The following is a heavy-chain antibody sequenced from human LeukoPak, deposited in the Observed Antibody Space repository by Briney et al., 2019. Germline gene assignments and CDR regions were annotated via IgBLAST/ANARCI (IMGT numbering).Heavy chain of an antibody. Sequence: PGGSLRLSCAASGFTFSPYWMKWVRQAPGEGLEWVSRINSDGTVTSYADSVKGRFTVSRDNAKNTLHLHMNSLRAEDTAVYFCVREYGSSCYSWGQGALVTVSP. V-gene: IGHV3-74*01. CDR1: GFTFSPYW. CDR2: INSDGTVT. J-gene: IGHJ4*02. CDR3: VREYGSSCYS. D-gene: IGHD6-13*01.